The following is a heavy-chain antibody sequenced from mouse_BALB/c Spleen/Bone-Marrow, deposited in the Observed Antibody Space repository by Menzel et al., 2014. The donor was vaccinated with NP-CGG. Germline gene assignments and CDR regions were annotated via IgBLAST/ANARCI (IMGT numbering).Heavy chain of an antibody. Sequence: EVQLQQSGAELVKPGASVKLSCTASGFNIKDTYMHWVKQRPEQGLEWIGRIDPANGNTKYDPKFQGKATITADTSSNTAYLQLSSLTSEDTAAYYCARRGYYGNYYYAMDYWGQGTSVTVSS. D-gene: IGHD2-1*01. CDR3: ARRGYYGNYYYAMDY. CDR1: GFNIKDTY. J-gene: IGHJ4*01. CDR2: IDPANGNT. V-gene: IGHV14-3*02.